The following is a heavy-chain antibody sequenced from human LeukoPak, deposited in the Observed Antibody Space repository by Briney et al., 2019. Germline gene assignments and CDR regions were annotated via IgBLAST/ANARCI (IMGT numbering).Heavy chain of an antibody. CDR1: GFTVSSNY. CDR2: IYSGGST. V-gene: IGHV3-53*01. J-gene: IGHJ4*02. Sequence: GGSLGLSCAASGFTVSSNYMSWVRQAPGKGLEWVSVIYSGGSTYYADSVKGRFTISRDNSKSTLYIQMNSLRAEDTAFYYCARDGHRRYYYETSDYRFDYWGQGTLVTVSS. D-gene: IGHD3-22*01. CDR3: ARDGHRRYYYETSDYRFDY.